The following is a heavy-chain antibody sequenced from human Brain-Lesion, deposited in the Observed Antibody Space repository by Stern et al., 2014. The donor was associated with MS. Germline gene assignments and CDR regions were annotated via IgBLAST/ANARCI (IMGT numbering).Heavy chain of an antibody. CDR2: ISYDGSDK. CDR1: GFTFSYHA. J-gene: IGHJ4*02. D-gene: IGHD4-17*01. Sequence: QVQLVESGGGVVQPGRSLRLSCAASGFTFSYHAMHWVRQAPGKGLERMALISYDGSDKNDADSVKGRFTISRDNSRNTLYLQMNSLRVDDTAVYYCARGGAVTTSDYYLDYWGQGILVTVSS. CDR3: ARGGAVTTSDYYLDY. V-gene: IGHV3-30*01.